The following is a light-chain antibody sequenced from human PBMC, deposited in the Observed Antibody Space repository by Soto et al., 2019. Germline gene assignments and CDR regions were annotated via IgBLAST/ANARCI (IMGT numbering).Light chain of an antibody. Sequence: DIRVTHPPPTLSASVGDGVTITCLASQTITTWMAWYQQKPGKAPKLLVYDASTLQSGVATRFSGSGSGTEFTLIISGLQPEDSATYYCQQYTNTNNPWMLGQGTKVDIK. CDR1: QTITTW. CDR3: QQYTNTNNPWM. J-gene: IGKJ2*01. V-gene: IGKV1-5*01. CDR2: DAS.